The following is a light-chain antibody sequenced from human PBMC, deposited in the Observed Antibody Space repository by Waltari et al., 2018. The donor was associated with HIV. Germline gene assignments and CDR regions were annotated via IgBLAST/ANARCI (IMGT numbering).Light chain of an antibody. J-gene: IGKJ4*01. V-gene: IGKV1-39*01. CDR1: QSISEY. Sequence: DIQMTQSPSSPSASIGATVNITCRASQSISEYLNWYQETPGNAPKLLIYVASSLQIGVPSRFSGSGSGTDFTLTISNLQPEDFATYFCQQSYSTPLTFGAGTKVEIK. CDR2: VAS. CDR3: QQSYSTPLT.